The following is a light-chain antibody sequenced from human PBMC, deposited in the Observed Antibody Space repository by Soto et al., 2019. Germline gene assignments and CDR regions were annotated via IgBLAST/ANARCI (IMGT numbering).Light chain of an antibody. CDR3: KQYSWSPRLT. CDR1: QSLSNSY. CDR2: GAS. J-gene: IGKJ4*01. Sequence: EIVLTQSPGTLSLSPGERATLSCRASQSLSNSYLAWYQQKPGQAPRLLIYGASSRATGIPDRFSGSGSGTDFTLTISRLEPEDFAVYYCKQYSWSPRLTFGGGTKVEIK. V-gene: IGKV3-20*01.